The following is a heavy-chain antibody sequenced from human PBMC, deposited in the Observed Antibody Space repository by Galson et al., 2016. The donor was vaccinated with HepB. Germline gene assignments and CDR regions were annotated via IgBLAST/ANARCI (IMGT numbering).Heavy chain of an antibody. CDR2: INTGDGTT. J-gene: IGHJ4*02. CDR3: VREVAATFLFDF. D-gene: IGHD1-26*01. V-gene: IGHV1-3*04. CDR1: GYTFAKYT. Sequence: SVKVSCKASGYTFAKYTVQWLRQAPGQRLEWMGWINTGDGTTKYSQKFQGRVTFTRDTSASTAYMELSSLRSEDTAVYYCVREVAATFLFDFWGPGTLVTVSS.